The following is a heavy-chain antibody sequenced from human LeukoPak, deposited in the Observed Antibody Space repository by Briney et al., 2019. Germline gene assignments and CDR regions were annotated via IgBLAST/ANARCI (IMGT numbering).Heavy chain of an antibody. D-gene: IGHD6-13*01. CDR3: ASIAAAGLDAFDI. CDR1: GFTFSSYW. V-gene: IGHV3-7*03. Sequence: GGSLRLSCAASGFTFSSYWMSWVRQAPGKGLEWVANIKQDGSEKYYVDSVKGRFTISRDNAKNSLYLQMNSLRAEDTAVYYCASIAAAGLDAFDIWGQGTMVTVSS. CDR2: IKQDGSEK. J-gene: IGHJ3*02.